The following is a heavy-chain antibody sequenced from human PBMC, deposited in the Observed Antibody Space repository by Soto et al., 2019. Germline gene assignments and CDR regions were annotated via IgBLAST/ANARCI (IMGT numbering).Heavy chain of an antibody. D-gene: IGHD1-26*01. CDR1: GFTFSSYS. Sequence: GGSLRLSCAASGFTFSSYSMNWVRQAPGKGLEWVSSISSSSSYIYYADSVKGRFTISRDNAKNSLYLQMNSLRAEDTAGYYCARDSVPIPEFGPVSWYFALWGRGTLVTVSS. CDR2: ISSSSSYI. V-gene: IGHV3-21*01. J-gene: IGHJ2*01. CDR3: ARDSVPIPEFGPVSWYFAL.